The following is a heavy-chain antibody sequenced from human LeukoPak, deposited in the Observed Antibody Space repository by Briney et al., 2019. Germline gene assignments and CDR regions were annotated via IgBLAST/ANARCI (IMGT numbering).Heavy chain of an antibody. CDR3: AKNYYDFWSGPSPFDP. D-gene: IGHD3-3*01. V-gene: IGHV3-30*02. J-gene: IGHJ5*02. CDR1: GFTFSSYG. Sequence: PGGSLRLSCAASGFTFSSYGMHWVRQAPGKGLEWVAFIRYDGSNKHYGDSVKGRFTISRDNSKNTVYLQMNSLRAEDTAVYYCAKNYYDFWSGPSPFDPWGQGTLVTVSS. CDR2: IRYDGSNK.